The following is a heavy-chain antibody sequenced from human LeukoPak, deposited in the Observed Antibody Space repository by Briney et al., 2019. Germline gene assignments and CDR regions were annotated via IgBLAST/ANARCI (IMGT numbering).Heavy chain of an antibody. CDR3: ATFLTYYYDWTIDKTHNWFDP. Sequence: GESLKISCKGSGYSFNSYWIGWVRQMPGKGLELMGIIYPGDSDTRYSPSFQGQVTISADKSISTAYLQWSSLKASDTAMYYCATFLTYYYDWTIDKTHNWFDPWGQGTLVTVSS. V-gene: IGHV5-51*01. CDR1: GYSFNSYW. CDR2: IYPGDSDT. J-gene: IGHJ5*02. D-gene: IGHD3-22*01.